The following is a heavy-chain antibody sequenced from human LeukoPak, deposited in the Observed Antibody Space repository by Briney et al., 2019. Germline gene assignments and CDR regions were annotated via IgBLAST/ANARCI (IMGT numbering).Heavy chain of an antibody. CDR2: INSDGSST. CDR3: ARARLGTYFDY. D-gene: IGHD6-19*01. V-gene: IGHV3-74*01. J-gene: IGHJ4*02. Sequence: PGGSLRLSCAASGFTFSSYWMHWVRQAPGKGLVWVSRINSDGSSTIYADSVKGRYTISRDNAKNTLYLQMTSLRAEDTAVYYCARARLGTYFDYWGQGTLVTVSS. CDR1: GFTFSSYW.